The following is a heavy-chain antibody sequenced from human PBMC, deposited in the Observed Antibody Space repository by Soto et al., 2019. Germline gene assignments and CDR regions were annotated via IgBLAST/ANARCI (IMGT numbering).Heavy chain of an antibody. D-gene: IGHD1-26*01. CDR1: GYTFTRYT. CDR3: AISPGGFDP. Sequence: GASVKVSCKASGYTFTRYTMHWVRQVPGQSLEWMGLINTGNGNAKYSQKFQGRVTITIDTSASMAYLELGSLRSEDSAIYYRAISPGGFDPWGQGTLVTVSS. J-gene: IGHJ5*02. V-gene: IGHV1-3*04. CDR2: INTGNGNA.